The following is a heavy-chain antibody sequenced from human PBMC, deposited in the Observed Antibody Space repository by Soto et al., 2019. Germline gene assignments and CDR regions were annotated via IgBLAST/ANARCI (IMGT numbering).Heavy chain of an antibody. D-gene: IGHD4-17*01. CDR1: GGSMSRYY. Sequence: SETLSLTCTVSGGSMSRYYFTWIRQPPGQEQEWIGYIYYSGNTKYNPSLKSRVTMTVDTSRSQFSLKLDSVTAADTAVYFCARDRAVLSDFGEYDFGGPGILVTVS. V-gene: IGHV4-59*01. J-gene: IGHJ4*02. CDR2: IYYSGNT. CDR3: ARDRAVLSDFGEYDF.